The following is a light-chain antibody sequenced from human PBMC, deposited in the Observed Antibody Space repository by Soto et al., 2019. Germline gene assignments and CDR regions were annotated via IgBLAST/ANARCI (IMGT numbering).Light chain of an antibody. V-gene: IGLV1-47*01. CDR2: RNN. CDR3: AAWDDSLSGVV. Sequence: QSVLTQPPSASGTRGQRVTISCSGTGSNIGNNYVCWYQQLPGTAPKLLIYRNNQRPSGVPDRFSGSKSGTSASLAISGLRSDDEADYYCAAWDDSLSGVVFGGGTKVTVL. J-gene: IGLJ2*01. CDR1: GSNIGNNY.